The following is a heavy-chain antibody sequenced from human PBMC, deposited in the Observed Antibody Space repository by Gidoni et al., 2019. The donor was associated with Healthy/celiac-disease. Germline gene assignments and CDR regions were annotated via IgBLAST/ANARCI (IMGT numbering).Heavy chain of an antibody. D-gene: IGHD4-17*01. CDR2: ISGSGGRT. Sequence: EVQLLESVGGLVQPGGSLRLSCAASGFTFSSYAMSWVRQAPGKGLEWVSAISGSGGRTYYADSVKGRFTISRENSKNTLYLKMNSLRAEDTAVYYCANGGATTVTGGYWGQGTLVTVSS. CDR3: ANGGATTVTGGY. CDR1: GFTFSSYA. J-gene: IGHJ4*02. V-gene: IGHV3-23*01.